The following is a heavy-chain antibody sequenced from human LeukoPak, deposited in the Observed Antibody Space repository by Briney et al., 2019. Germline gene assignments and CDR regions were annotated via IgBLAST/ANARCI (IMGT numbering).Heavy chain of an antibody. CDR3: ARVRVWGSYHDAFDI. D-gene: IGHD3-16*02. CDR2: IYYSGST. Sequence: PSETLSLTCTVSGGSISSYYWSWIRQPPGKGLEWIGYIYYSGSTNYNPSLKSRVTISVDTSKNQFSLKLSSVTAADTAVYYCARVRVWGSYHDAFDIWGQGTMVTVSS. V-gene: IGHV4-59*12. CDR1: GGSISSYY. J-gene: IGHJ3*02.